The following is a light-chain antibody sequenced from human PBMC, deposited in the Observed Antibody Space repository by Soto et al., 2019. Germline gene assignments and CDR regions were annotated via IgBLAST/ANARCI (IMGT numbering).Light chain of an antibody. Sequence: EIVLTQSPGTLSLSPGERATLSCRASQSIRSERLAWYQQKPGQAPRLLIYDASNRATGIPARFSGSGSGTDFTLTISSLEPEDFAVYYCQQRSNWWTFGQGTKVDIK. J-gene: IGKJ1*01. CDR1: QSIRSER. CDR2: DAS. CDR3: QQRSNWWT. V-gene: IGKV3-11*01.